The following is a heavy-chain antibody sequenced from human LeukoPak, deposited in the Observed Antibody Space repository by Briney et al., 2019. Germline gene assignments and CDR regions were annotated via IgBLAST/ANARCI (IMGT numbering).Heavy chain of an antibody. CDR1: GFTFSSYG. V-gene: IGHV3-23*01. J-gene: IGHJ4*02. CDR3: ASQGDYEILTGYYQTSDRPPYFDY. D-gene: IGHD3-9*01. Sequence: PGGSLRLSCAASGFTFSSYGMSWVRQAPGKGLDWVSTIRGNGGRTYYADSAKGRFTISRDNSKHTLYLQMNSLRAEDTAVYYCASQGDYEILTGYYQTSDRPPYFDYWGQGTLVTVSS. CDR2: IRGNGGRT.